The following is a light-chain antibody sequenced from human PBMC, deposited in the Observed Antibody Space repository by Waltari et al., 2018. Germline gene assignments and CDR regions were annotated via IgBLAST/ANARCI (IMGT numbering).Light chain of an antibody. CDR2: DVS. J-gene: IGLJ2*01. CDR1: SSDVGGYNY. CDR3: CSYAGSYVV. Sequence: QSALTQPRSVSGSPGQSVTISCTGTSSDVGGYNYVSWYQQHPGKAPKLMIYDVSKRPSGVPDRCSGSKSGTTASLTISGLQAEDEADYYCCSYAGSYVVFGGGTKLTVL. V-gene: IGLV2-11*01.